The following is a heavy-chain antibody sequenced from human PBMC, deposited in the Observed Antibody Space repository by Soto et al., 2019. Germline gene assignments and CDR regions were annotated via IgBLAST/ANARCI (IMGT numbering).Heavy chain of an antibody. CDR3: AKEAGVAKPVDS. J-gene: IGHJ1*01. D-gene: IGHD3-9*01. V-gene: IGHV3-30*18. CDR2: ISYDGSAK. CDR1: GFTCRSYG. Sequence: QVQLVESGGGVVQPGRSLRLSCAASGFTCRSYGMQWVRHAPGKGLEWVAVISYDGSAKYYADSVKGRLSISRDDSKNTLYLQVNSLRAEDKAVYYCAKEAGVAKPVDSWGQGTLVTVSS.